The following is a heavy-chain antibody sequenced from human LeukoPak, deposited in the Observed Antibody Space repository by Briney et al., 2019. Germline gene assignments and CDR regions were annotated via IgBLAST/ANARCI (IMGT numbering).Heavy chain of an antibody. J-gene: IGHJ2*01. D-gene: IGHD6-13*01. CDR3: ARPRIAAVTYWYFDL. V-gene: IGHV4-39*07. Sequence: PSETLSLTCTVSGGSISSSSYYWGWIRQPPGKGLEWIGSIYYSGSTYYNPSLKSRVTISVDTSKNQFSLKLSSVTAADAAVYYCARPRIAAVTYWYFDLWGRGTLVTVSS. CDR2: IYYSGST. CDR1: GGSISSSSYY.